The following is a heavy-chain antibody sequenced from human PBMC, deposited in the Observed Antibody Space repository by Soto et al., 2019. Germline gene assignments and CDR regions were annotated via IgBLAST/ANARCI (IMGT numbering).Heavy chain of an antibody. J-gene: IGHJ6*02. CDR1: GYTFTSYY. CDR2: INPSGGST. CDR3: ARGTRALRFLGWPPGDYGMDV. Sequence: GASVKVACKASGYTFTSYYMHWVRQAPGQGLEWMGIINPSGGSTSYAQKFQGRVTMTRDTSTSTVYMELSSLRSEDTAVYYCARGTRALRFLGWPPGDYGMDVWGQGTRVT. D-gene: IGHD3-3*01. V-gene: IGHV1-46*01.